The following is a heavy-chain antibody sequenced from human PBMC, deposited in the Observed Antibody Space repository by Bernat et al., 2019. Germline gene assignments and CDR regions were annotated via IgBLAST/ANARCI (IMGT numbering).Heavy chain of an antibody. V-gene: IGHV3-21*01. CDR2: ISSSSYI. D-gene: IGHD4-17*01. J-gene: IGHJ4*02. CDR1: GFTFSSYS. CDR3: ARAYGDPYFDY. Sequence: EVQLVESGGGLVKPGGSLRLSCAASGFTFSSYSMNWVRQAPGRGLEWVSSISSSSYIYYADSVKGRFTISRDNAKNSLYLQMNSLRAEDTAVYYCARAYGDPYFDYWGQGTLVTVSS.